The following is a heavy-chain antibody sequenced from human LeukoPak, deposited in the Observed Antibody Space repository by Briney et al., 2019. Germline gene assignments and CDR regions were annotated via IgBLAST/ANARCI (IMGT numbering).Heavy chain of an antibody. J-gene: IGHJ4*02. V-gene: IGHV1-2*02. CDR1: GYTFTGYY. Sequence: ASVKVSCKASGYTFTGYYTHWVRQAPGQGLEWMGWISPNSGGTNYAQKFQGRVTMTRDTSISTAYMELSRLRSDDTAVYYCARDQFSTRTFDYWGQGTLVTVSS. CDR2: ISPNSGGT. CDR3: ARDQFSTRTFDY.